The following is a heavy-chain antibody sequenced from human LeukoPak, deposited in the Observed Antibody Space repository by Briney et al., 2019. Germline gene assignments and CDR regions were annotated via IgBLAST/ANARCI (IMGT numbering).Heavy chain of an antibody. D-gene: IGHD4-23*01. CDR1: GGSISSYY. Sequence: PSETLSLTCTVSGGSISSYYWSWIRQPPGKGLEWIGYIYYSGGTNYNPSLKSRVTISVDTSKNQFSLKLSSVTAADTAVYYCASLPYGGKSPTFQHWGQGTLVTVSS. V-gene: IGHV4-59*01. CDR3: ASLPYGGKSPTFQH. CDR2: IYYSGGT. J-gene: IGHJ1*01.